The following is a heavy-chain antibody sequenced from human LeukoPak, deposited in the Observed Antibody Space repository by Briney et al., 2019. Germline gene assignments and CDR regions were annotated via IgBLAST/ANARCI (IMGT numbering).Heavy chain of an antibody. D-gene: IGHD6-13*01. CDR2: INPSGGST. J-gene: IGHJ4*02. V-gene: IGHV1-46*03. Sequence: ASVKVSCKASGYSFTGYYMHWVRQAPGQGLEWMGIINPSGGSTSYAQKFQGRVTMTRDTSTSTVYMELSSLRSEDTAVYYCSSGDHSSSWYRYWGQGTLVTVSS. CDR1: GYSFTGYY. CDR3: SSGDHSSSWYRY.